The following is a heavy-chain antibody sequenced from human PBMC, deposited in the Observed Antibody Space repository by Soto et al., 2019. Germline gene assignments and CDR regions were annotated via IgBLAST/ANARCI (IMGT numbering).Heavy chain of an antibody. Sequence: SETLSLTCTVSGGSNSIYYWSWIRQPAGKGLEWIGRIFTSESTNYNPSLKSRVTMSADTSKNQFSLKLRSVTAADTAVYYCARNRSSTSHHGLFDYWGEGILVTVSS. CDR3: ARNRSSTSHHGLFDY. D-gene: IGHD2-2*01. J-gene: IGHJ4*02. CDR2: IFTSEST. V-gene: IGHV4-4*07. CDR1: GGSNSIYY.